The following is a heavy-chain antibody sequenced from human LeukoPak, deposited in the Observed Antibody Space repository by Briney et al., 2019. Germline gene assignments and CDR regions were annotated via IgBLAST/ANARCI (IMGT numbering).Heavy chain of an antibody. J-gene: IGHJ6*04. CDR3: ARDQWGGSSWYVNGMDV. CDR2: ISHDGSHE. D-gene: IGHD6-13*01. CDR1: GFTFSSYA. V-gene: IGHV3-30*04. Sequence: PGGSLRLSCSASGFTFSSYAMHWVRQAPGQGPECVALISHDGSHEYHADSVKGRFTISRDNSKNTLYLQMSSLRAEDTAVYYCARDQWGGSSWYVNGMDVWGEGTTVAVSS.